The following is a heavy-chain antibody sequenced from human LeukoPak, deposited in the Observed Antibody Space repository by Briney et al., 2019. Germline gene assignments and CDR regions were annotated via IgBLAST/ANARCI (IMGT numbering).Heavy chain of an antibody. D-gene: IGHD6-19*01. CDR1: GYSFISHW. Sequence: GESLKISCKGSGYSFISHWIGWVRQVPGKGLEWMGIIYPGDSDTRYSPAFEGQVTMSVDKSISTAYLQWSSLKASDTAMYYCARRGIAVAADFDYWGQGTLVTVSS. CDR3: ARRGIAVAADFDY. CDR2: IYPGDSDT. V-gene: IGHV5-51*01. J-gene: IGHJ4*02.